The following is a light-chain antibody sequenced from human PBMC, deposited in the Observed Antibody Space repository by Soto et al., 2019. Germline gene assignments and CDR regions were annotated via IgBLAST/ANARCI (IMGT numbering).Light chain of an antibody. CDR1: QTISSW. CDR2: KAS. CDR3: QHYNSYSEA. V-gene: IGKV1-5*03. Sequence: DIQITQSPSTLSGSVGDRVTITFRASQTISSWLAWYQQKPGKAPKLLIYKASTLKSGVPSRFSGSGSGTEFTLTISSLQPDDFATYYCQHYNSYSEAFGQGTKV. J-gene: IGKJ1*01.